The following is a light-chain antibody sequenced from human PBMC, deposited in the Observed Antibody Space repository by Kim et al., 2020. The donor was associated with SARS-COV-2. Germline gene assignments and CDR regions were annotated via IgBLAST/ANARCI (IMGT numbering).Light chain of an antibody. Sequence: QSALTRPASVSGSPGQSITISCSGTSSDVGGYKSVSWYQQHPGKAPKLMICDVSKRPLGVSNRFSGSKSGNTASLTISGLQTEDEADYYCSSYTSRSTVIFGGGTQLTVL. V-gene: IGLV2-14*01. CDR1: SSDVGGYKS. J-gene: IGLJ2*01. CDR2: DVS. CDR3: SSYTSRSTVI.